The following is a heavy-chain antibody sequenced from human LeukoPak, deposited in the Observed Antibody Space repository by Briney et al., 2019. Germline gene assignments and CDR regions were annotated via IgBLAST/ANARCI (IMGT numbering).Heavy chain of an antibody. D-gene: IGHD3-10*01. J-gene: IGHJ4*02. V-gene: IGHV3-30*18. CDR3: AKPSYGSGSLSNFDY. CDR2: ISYDGSNK. Sequence: GRFLRLSCAASGFTFSSYGMHWVREAPGEGLERGAVISYDGSNKYYADSVKGRFTISRDNSKNTLYLQMNSVRAEDTAVYYCAKPSYGSGSLSNFDYWGQGTLVTVSS. CDR1: GFTFSSYG.